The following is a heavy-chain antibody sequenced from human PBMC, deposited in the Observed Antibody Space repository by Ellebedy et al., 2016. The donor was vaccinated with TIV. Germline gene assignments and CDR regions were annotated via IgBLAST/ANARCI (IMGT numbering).Heavy chain of an antibody. D-gene: IGHD4-23*01. Sequence: MPSETLSLTCTVSGVSITSYYWSWLRQPPGAGLGWIGYIYYTGTTDYNPSLKSRVTISVDTSKNHFSLKLSSVTAEDTAVYYCAREDSGGNSSPFYWGQGTLVTVSS. CDR2: IYYTGTT. J-gene: IGHJ4*02. V-gene: IGHV4-59*01. CDR3: AREDSGGNSSPFY. CDR1: GVSITSYY.